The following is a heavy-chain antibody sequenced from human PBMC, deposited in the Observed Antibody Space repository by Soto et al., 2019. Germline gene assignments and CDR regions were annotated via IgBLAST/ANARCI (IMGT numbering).Heavy chain of an antibody. J-gene: IGHJ6*02. CDR3: ARTEGYYYGMDV. Sequence: SETLSLTCAVYGGSFSGYYWSWIRQPPGKGLEWIGEINHSGSTNYNPSLKSRVTISVDTSKNQFSLKLSSVTAADTAVYYCARTEGYYYGMDVWGQGTTVTVSS. CDR1: GGSFSGYY. V-gene: IGHV4-34*01. CDR2: INHSGST.